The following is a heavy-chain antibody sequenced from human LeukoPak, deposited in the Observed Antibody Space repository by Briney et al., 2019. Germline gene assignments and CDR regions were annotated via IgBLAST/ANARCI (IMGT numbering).Heavy chain of an antibody. CDR1: GFTFSSYA. V-gene: IGHV3-23*01. D-gene: IGHD6-19*01. Sequence: PGGSLRLSCAASGFTFSSYAMSWVRQAPEKGLEWVSTIGGSDGSTDYADSVKGRFTISRDNFKNTLSLQMKSLRAEDTAVYYCAKEPGYSIGWGIDYWGQGTLVTVPS. CDR2: IGGSDGST. J-gene: IGHJ4*02. CDR3: AKEPGYSIGWGIDY.